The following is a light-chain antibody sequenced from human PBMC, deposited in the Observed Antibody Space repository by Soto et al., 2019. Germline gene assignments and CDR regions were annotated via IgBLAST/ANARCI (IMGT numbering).Light chain of an antibody. CDR1: SSDVGGYNY. Sequence: QSALTQPPSASGSPGQSVTISCTGTSSDVGGYNYVSWFQQHPGKAPKLIIYEVSERPSGVPHRFSGSKSGNTASLTISGLQAEDEADYYCNSDAGTSNVFGTGTKLTVL. CDR2: EVS. V-gene: IGLV2-8*01. CDR3: NSDAGTSNV. J-gene: IGLJ1*01.